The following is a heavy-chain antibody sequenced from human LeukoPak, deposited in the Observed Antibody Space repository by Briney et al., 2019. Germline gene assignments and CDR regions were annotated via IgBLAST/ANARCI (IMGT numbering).Heavy chain of an antibody. D-gene: IGHD3-22*01. CDR1: GFTFDDYA. V-gene: IGHV3-9*01. J-gene: IGHJ4*02. CDR2: ISWNSGSI. CDR3: AKDARRYYYDSSGYHDY. Sequence: GGSLRLSCAASGFTFDDYAMPWVRQAPGKGLEWVSGISWNSGSIGYADSVKGRFTISRDNAKNSLYLQMNSLRAEDTALYYCAKDARRYYYDSSGYHDYWGQGTLVTVSS.